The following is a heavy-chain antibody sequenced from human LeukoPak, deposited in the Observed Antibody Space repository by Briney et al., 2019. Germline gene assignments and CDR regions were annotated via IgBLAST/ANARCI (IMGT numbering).Heavy chain of an antibody. J-gene: IGHJ6*03. V-gene: IGHV4-39*07. CDR2: IYYSGST. Sequence: SETLFLTCTVSGGSISSSSYYWGWIRQPPGKGLEWIGSIYYSGSTYYNPSLKSRVTISVDTSKNQFSLKLSSVTAADTAVYYCARDNYGGDYYYYMDVWGKGTTVTVSS. D-gene: IGHD4-23*01. CDR1: GGSISSSSYY. CDR3: ARDNYGGDYYYYMDV.